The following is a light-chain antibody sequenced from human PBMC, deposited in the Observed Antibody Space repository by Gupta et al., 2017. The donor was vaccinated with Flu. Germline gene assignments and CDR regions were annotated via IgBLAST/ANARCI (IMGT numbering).Light chain of an antibody. J-gene: IGKJ2*01. CDR3: QQSFSPPYT. Sequence: DIQMTQSSSPLSASVGDRVTITCRASQNIYTYLNWYQQKPGKAPKLLISTASSLQSGVPSRFSGSGSGTEFTLTISSLQPEDFATYHCQQSFSPPYTFGQGTKMEIK. V-gene: IGKV1-39*01. CDR2: TAS. CDR1: QNIYTY.